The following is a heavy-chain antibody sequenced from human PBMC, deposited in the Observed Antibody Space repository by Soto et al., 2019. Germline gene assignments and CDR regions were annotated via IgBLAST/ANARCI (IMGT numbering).Heavy chain of an antibody. D-gene: IGHD3-22*01. J-gene: IGHJ3*02. CDR3: AKDHPVVIRYAFDI. CDR2: ISDSGTGT. CDR1: GFTFSSYA. Sequence: EVQILESGGGLVQPGGSLRLSCAASGFTFSSYAMYWVRQAPGKGMAWVSGISDSGTGTYYADSVKGRFTISRDNSKNTVDLQMKSLRAEDTAVYYCAKDHPVVIRYAFDIWGQGTMVNVSS. V-gene: IGHV3-23*01.